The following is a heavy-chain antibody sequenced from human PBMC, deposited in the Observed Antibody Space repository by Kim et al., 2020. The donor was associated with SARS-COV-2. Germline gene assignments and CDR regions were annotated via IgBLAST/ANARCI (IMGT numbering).Heavy chain of an antibody. CDR2: IIPILGIA. CDR3: ARDREKRGGYYYDSSGYYGGAYFQH. Sequence: SVKVSCKASGGTFSSYTISWVRQAPGQGLEWMGRIIPILGIANYAQKFQGRVTITADKSTSTAYMELSSLRSEDTAVYYCARDREKRGGYYYDSSGYYGGAYFQHWGQGTLVTVSS. J-gene: IGHJ1*01. V-gene: IGHV1-69*04. CDR1: GGTFSSYT. D-gene: IGHD3-22*01.